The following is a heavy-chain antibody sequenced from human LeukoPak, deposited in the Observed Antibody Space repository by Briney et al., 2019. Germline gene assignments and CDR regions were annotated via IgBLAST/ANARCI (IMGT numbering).Heavy chain of an antibody. CDR3: ARETAPYNWNYVFSYYYYGMDV. J-gene: IGHJ6*02. V-gene: IGHV3-48*02. CDR1: GFTFSTYS. D-gene: IGHD1-7*01. CDR2: ISSSSSTI. Sequence: PGGSLRLSCTASGFTFSTYSMNWVRQAPGKGLEWVSYISSSSSTIYYADSVKGRFTFSRDNAKNSLYLQMNSLRDEDTAVYYCARETAPYNWNYVFSYYYYGMDVWGQGTTVTVSS.